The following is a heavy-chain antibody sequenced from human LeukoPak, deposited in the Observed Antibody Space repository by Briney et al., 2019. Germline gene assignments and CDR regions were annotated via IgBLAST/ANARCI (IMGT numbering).Heavy chain of an antibody. Sequence: GGSLRLSCEASGFTFSSYGMHWVRQAPGKGQEWVAFIRYDGSNKYYADSVKGRFTISRDNSKNTLYLQMNSLRAEDTAVYYCARGGDYDPYYLDYWGQGTLVTISS. CDR3: ARGGDYDPYYLDY. CDR2: IRYDGSNK. D-gene: IGHD4-17*01. V-gene: IGHV3-30*02. J-gene: IGHJ4*02. CDR1: GFTFSSYG.